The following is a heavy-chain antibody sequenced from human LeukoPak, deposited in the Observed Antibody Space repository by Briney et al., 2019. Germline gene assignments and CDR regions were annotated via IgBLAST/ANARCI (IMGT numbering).Heavy chain of an antibody. Sequence: SVKVSCKAFGYTFTSYYMHWVRQAPGQGLEWMGIITPSGGSTTYAQKFQGRVTMTRDTSTSTVYMELYSLRSEDTAVYYCGRGAVDGGYYYYGMDVWGQGTTVTVSS. V-gene: IGHV1-46*01. CDR2: ITPSGGST. J-gene: IGHJ6*02. CDR1: GYTFTSYY. D-gene: IGHD6-19*01. CDR3: GRGAVDGGYYYYGMDV.